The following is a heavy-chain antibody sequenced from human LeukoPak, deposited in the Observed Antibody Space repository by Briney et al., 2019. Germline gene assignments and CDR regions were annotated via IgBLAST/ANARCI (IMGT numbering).Heavy chain of an antibody. D-gene: IGHD2-2*01. Sequence: SVKVSCKASGGTFSSYAINWVRQAPGQGLEWMGGIISIFGTVNYAQKFQGRVTITADESTSTAYMELSRLRSEDTAVYYCAREGVGGTLKYQLLKYWFDPWGQGTLVTVSS. V-gene: IGHV1-69*13. J-gene: IGHJ5*02. CDR1: GGTFSSYA. CDR3: AREGVGGTLKYQLLKYWFDP. CDR2: IISIFGTV.